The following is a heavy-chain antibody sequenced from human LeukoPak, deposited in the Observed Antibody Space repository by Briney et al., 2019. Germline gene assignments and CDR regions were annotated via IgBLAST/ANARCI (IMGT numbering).Heavy chain of an antibody. Sequence: GGPLRLSCAASGFTFSSYWMSWVRQAPGKGLEWAANIKEDGTHKYYVGSVRGRFTISRDNAKNSLYLQMNSLRAEDTAIYYCAREARGTRAAFDVWGQGTMVTVFS. D-gene: IGHD2-8*01. J-gene: IGHJ3*01. CDR2: IKEDGTHK. CDR1: GFTFSSYW. CDR3: AREARGTRAAFDV. V-gene: IGHV3-7*01.